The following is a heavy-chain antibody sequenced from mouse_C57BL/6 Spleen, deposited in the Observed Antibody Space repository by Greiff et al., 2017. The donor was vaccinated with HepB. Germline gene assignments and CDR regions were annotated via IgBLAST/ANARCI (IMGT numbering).Heavy chain of an antibody. Sequence: EVKLVESGGGLVKPGGSLKLSCAASGFTFSSYAMSWVRQTPEKRLEWVATISDGGSYTYYQDNVKGRFTISRDNAKNNLYLQMSHLKSEDTAMYCCARAYYSNSAWFAYWGQGTLVTVSA. V-gene: IGHV5-4*03. CDR3: ARAYYSNSAWFAY. J-gene: IGHJ3*01. CDR2: ISDGGSYT. D-gene: IGHD2-5*01. CDR1: GFTFSSYA.